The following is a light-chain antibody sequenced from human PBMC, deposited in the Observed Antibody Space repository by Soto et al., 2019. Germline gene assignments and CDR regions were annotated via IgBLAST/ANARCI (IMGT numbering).Light chain of an antibody. CDR2: GAS. V-gene: IGKV3-15*01. CDR1: QSVSSN. Sequence: EIVMTQSPATLSVSPGERATLSCRASQSVSSNLAWYQQKPGQAPRLLIYGASTRATGIPARFSGSGSGTEFTPTISSLQSEDVAVYYCQQYNNWAPWTFGQGTKVDIK. CDR3: QQYNNWAPWT. J-gene: IGKJ1*01.